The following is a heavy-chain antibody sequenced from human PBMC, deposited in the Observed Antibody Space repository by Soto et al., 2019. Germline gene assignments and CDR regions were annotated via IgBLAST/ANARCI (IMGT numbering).Heavy chain of an antibody. CDR1: GFICSSYD. J-gene: IGHJ5*02. CDR3: ARQGSNDVWFDP. D-gene: IGHD4-4*01. V-gene: IGHV3-33*08. CDR2: IWYDGSNK. Sequence: PGGSLRLSCAASGFICSSYDMSWVRQAPGKGLEWVAVIWYDGSNKYYADSVKGRFTISRDNSKNTLYLQMNSLRAEDTAVYYCARQGSNDVWFDPWGQGTLVTVSS.